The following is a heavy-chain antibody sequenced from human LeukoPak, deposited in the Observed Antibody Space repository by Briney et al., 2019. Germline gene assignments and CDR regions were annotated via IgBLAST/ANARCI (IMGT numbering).Heavy chain of an antibody. J-gene: IGHJ4*02. CDR3: ARPFSVHFDWDF. CDR2: IYSGGST. D-gene: IGHD3-9*01. CDR1: GFTVSSNY. Sequence: GGSLRLSCAASGFTVSSNYMSWVRQAPGKGLEWVSIIYSGGSTYYADSVKGRFTISRDNSKNTLYLQMNSLRAEDTAVYYCARPFSVHFDWDFWGQGTLVTVSS. V-gene: IGHV3-53*01.